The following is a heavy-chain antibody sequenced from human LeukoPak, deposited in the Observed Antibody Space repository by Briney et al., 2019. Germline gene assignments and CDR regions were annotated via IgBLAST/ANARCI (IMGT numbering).Heavy chain of an antibody. CDR1: GFTFSSYG. D-gene: IGHD1-1*01. V-gene: IGHV3-21*05. J-gene: IGHJ4*02. CDR2: ISSRTSDT. Sequence: PGGSLRLSCAASGFTFSSYGMSWVRQAPGRGLEWVSYISSRTSDTNYVDSVKGRFTISRDNAKNSLYLQMNSLRAEDTAVYYCTRVGSSGSVDYWGQGTLVTVST. CDR3: TRVGSSGSVDY.